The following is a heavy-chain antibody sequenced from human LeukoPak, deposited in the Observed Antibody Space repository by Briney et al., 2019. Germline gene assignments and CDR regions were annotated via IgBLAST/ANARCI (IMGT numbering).Heavy chain of an antibody. CDR1: GGSFSTYY. V-gene: IGHV4-34*01. D-gene: IGHD6-13*01. CDR2: INNSGST. CDR3: VRDIAAAGGFDY. Sequence: SETLSLTCTVSGGSFSTYYWSWIRQPPGKGLGWIGEINNSGSTNYNPSLKSRVTISVDTSKNQFSLKLSSVTAADTAVYYCVRDIAAAGGFDYWGQGTLVTVSS. J-gene: IGHJ4*02.